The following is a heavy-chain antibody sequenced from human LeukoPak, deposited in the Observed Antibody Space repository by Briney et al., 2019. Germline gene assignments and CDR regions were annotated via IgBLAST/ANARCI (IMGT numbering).Heavy chain of an antibody. Sequence: TSETLSLTCTVSGGSISSSSYYWGWIRQPPGKGLEWIGSIYYSGSTYYNPSLKSRVTISVDTSENQFSLKLSSVTAADTAVYYCASKVKLRGYSYGLYYFDYWGQGTLVTVSS. J-gene: IGHJ4*02. CDR3: ASKVKLRGYSYGLYYFDY. D-gene: IGHD5-18*01. CDR1: GGSISSSSYY. V-gene: IGHV4-39*01. CDR2: IYYSGST.